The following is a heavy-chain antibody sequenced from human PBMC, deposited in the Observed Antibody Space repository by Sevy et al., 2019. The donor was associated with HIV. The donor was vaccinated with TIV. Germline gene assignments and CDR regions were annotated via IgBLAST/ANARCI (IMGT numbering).Heavy chain of an antibody. CDR3: ARELPFATSSA. V-gene: IGHV4-4*07. CDR2: IYASGST. Sequence: SETLSLTCSVSGGSTHSYYWSWIRQPAGKGLEWIGRIYASGSTAYNPSLQSRVSISIDKSKNRFSLSLTSLTAADTGVYYCARELPFATSSAWGQGTRVTVSS. J-gene: IGHJ5*02. CDR1: GGSTHSYY. D-gene: IGHD6-6*01.